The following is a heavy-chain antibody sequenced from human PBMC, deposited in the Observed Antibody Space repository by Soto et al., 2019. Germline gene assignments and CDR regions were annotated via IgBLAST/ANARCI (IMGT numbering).Heavy chain of an antibody. CDR1: GGSISSYY. Sequence: ETLSLTCTVSGGSISSYYWSWIRQPAGKGLEWIGRIYTSGSTNYNPSLKSRVTMSVDTSKNQFSLKLSSVTAADTAVYYCARLGTMVRGVINNWFDPWGQGTLVTV. V-gene: IGHV4-4*07. D-gene: IGHD3-10*01. CDR3: ARLGTMVRGVINNWFDP. J-gene: IGHJ5*02. CDR2: IYTSGST.